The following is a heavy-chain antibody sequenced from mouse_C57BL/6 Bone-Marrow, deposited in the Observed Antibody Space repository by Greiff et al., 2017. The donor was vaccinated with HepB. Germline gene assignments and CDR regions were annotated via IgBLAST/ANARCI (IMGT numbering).Heavy chain of an antibody. J-gene: IGHJ2*01. CDR2: INYDGSST. CDR3: ARAVLDY. Sequence: DVQLVESEGGLVQPGSSMKLSCTASGFTFSDYYMAWVRQVPEKGLEWVANINYDGSSTYYLDSLKSRFIISRDNAKNILYLQMSSLKSEDTATYYCARAVLDYWGQGTTLTVSS. CDR1: GFTFSDYY. V-gene: IGHV5-16*01.